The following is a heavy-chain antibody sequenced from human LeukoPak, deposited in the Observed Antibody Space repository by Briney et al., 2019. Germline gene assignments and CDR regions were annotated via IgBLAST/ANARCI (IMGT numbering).Heavy chain of an antibody. CDR2: IYYSGST. V-gene: IGHV4-59*08. D-gene: IGHD6-13*01. J-gene: IGHJ3*02. CDR1: GGSISSYY. Sequence: SETLSLTCTVSGGSISSYYWSWIRQTPGKGLEWIGDIYYSGSTNYNPSLKSRVTISVDTSKNQFSLKLSSVTAADTAVYYCARHPGVTAAGTGFDIWGQGTMVTVSS. CDR3: ARHPGVTAAGTGFDI.